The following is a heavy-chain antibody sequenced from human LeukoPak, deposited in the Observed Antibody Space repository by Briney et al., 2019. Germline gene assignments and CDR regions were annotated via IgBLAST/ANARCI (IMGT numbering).Heavy chain of an antibody. CDR2: INAGNGNT. CDR1: GYTFTSYA. D-gene: IGHD3-10*01. Sequence: ASVTVSCKASGYTFTSYAMHWVRQAPGQRLEWMGWINAGNGNTKYSQKFQGRVTITRDTSASTAYMELSSLRSEDTAVYYCAAYYGSGSGFDYWGQGTLDTVSS. V-gene: IGHV1-3*01. CDR3: AAYYGSGSGFDY. J-gene: IGHJ4*02.